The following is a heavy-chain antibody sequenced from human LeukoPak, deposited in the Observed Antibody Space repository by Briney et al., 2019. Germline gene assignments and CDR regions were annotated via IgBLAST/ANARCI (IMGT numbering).Heavy chain of an antibody. CDR1: GYTFTSYG. D-gene: IGHD3-22*01. CDR3: ARPRSKYYYYDSSGYDYWYFDL. J-gene: IGHJ2*01. V-gene: IGHV1-18*01. CDR2: ISAYNGNT. Sequence: GAPVKVSCKASGYTFTSYGISWVRQAPGQGLEWMGWISAYNGNTNYAQKLQGRVTMTTDTSTSTAYMELRSLRSDDTAVYYCARPRSKYYYYDSSGYDYWYFDLWGRGTLVTVSS.